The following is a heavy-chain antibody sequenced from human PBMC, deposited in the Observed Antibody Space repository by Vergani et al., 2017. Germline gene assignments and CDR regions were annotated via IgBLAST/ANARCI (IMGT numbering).Heavy chain of an antibody. Sequence: QVTLRESGPALVKPTQTLTLTCTFSGFSLSTSGMCVSWIRQPPGKALEWLALIDWDDDKYYSTSLKTRLTNSKDTSKNQVVLTMTNMDPVDTATYYCARSASVWEQPPFDYWGQGTLVTVSS. D-gene: IGHD1-26*01. V-gene: IGHV2-70*01. CDR1: GFSLSTSGMC. CDR2: IDWDDDK. J-gene: IGHJ4*02. CDR3: ARSASVWEQPPFDY.